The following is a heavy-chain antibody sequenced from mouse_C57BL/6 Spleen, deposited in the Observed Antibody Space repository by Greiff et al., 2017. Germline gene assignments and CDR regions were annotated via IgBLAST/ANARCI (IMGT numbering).Heavy chain of an antibody. V-gene: IGHV2-9-1*01. CDR3: AREDRGNAMDY. Sequence: VQGVESGPGLVAPSQRLSITCTVSGFSLTSYAISWVRQPPGKGLEWLGVIWTGGGTNYNSAHKSRLSIRKDNSKRQVFLKMNSLQTDDTARYYCAREDRGNAMDYGGQGTSVTVSS. CDR2: IWTGGGT. CDR1: GFSLTSYA. D-gene: IGHD2-14*01. J-gene: IGHJ4*01.